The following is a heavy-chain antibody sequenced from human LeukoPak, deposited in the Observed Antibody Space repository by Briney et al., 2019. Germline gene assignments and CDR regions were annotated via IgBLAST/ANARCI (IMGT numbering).Heavy chain of an antibody. Sequence: TGGSLRLSCAASGFTFSSYSMNWVRQAPGKGLGWVSSISSSSSYIYYADSVKGRFTISRDNAKNSLYLQMNSLRAEDTAVYYCARSSYEDYYDSSGAFDYWGQGTLVTVSS. CDR3: ARSSYEDYYDSSGAFDY. D-gene: IGHD3-22*01. J-gene: IGHJ4*02. CDR2: ISSSSSYI. CDR1: GFTFSSYS. V-gene: IGHV3-21*01.